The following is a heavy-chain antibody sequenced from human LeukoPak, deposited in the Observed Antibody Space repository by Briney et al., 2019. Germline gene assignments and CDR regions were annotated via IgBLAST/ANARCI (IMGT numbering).Heavy chain of an antibody. V-gene: IGHV1-18*01. CDR1: GYTFTSYG. CDR2: ISAYNGNT. Sequence: ASVKVSCKASGYTFTSYGISWVRQAPGQGLEWMGWISAYNGNTNCAQKLQGRVTMTTDTSTSTAYMELRSLRSDDTAVYYCARSPRIYYYGSGSYFIDYWGQGTLVTVSS. CDR3: ARSPRIYYYGSGSYFIDY. J-gene: IGHJ4*02. D-gene: IGHD3-10*01.